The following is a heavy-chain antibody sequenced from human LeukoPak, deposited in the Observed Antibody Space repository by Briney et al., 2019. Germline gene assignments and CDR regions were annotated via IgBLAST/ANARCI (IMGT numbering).Heavy chain of an antibody. CDR2: ISSSGSTI. J-gene: IGHJ5*02. Sequence: GGSLRLSCAASGFTSSSYEMNWVRQAPGKGLEWVSYISSSGSTIYYADSVKGRFTISRDTSKNTLYLQMNSLRTEDTAVYYCAKDLMRDRWFGESWGQGTLVTVSS. D-gene: IGHD3-10*01. V-gene: IGHV3-48*03. CDR1: GFTSSSYE. CDR3: AKDLMRDRWFGES.